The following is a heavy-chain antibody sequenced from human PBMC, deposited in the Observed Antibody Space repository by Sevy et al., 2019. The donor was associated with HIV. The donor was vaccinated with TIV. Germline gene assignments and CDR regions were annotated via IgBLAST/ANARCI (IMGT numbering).Heavy chain of an antibody. CDR3: ARPEAYDFWGDTIRENYYYGIDV. V-gene: IGHV4-39*01. J-gene: IGHJ6*02. Sequence: SETLSLTCSVSGASITTNTYYWGWIRQAPGKGLEWIGSIFYSGRSDYNPSLKGRVTISVDTSKNQFSLKLRSVTTADTSVYYCARPEAYDFWGDTIRENYYYGIDVWGQGTTVTVSS. D-gene: IGHD3-3*01. CDR2: IFYSGRS. CDR1: GASITTNTYY.